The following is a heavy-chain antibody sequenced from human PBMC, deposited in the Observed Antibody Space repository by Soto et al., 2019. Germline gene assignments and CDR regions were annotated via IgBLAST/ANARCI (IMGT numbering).Heavy chain of an antibody. Sequence: SETLSLTCTVSGGSISSGDDYWSWIRQPPGKGLEWIGYIYYSGSTYYNPSLKSRVTISVDTSKNQFSLKLSSVTAADTAVYYCARGDGYNPYVDFDYWGQGTLVTVSS. D-gene: IGHD5-12*01. CDR3: ARGDGYNPYVDFDY. V-gene: IGHV4-30-4*01. CDR1: GGSISSGDDY. CDR2: IYYSGST. J-gene: IGHJ4*02.